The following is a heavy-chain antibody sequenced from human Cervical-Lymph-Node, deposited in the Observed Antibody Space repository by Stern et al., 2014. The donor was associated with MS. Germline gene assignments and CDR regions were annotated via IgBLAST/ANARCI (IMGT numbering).Heavy chain of an antibody. V-gene: IGHV1-18*01. CDR1: GYIFKSYG. J-gene: IGHJ6*02. CDR2: ISVYNDNR. CDR3: ARDWITMVRYVLDV. D-gene: IGHD3-10*01. Sequence: VQLVESGPEVKEPGASVQVSCKASGYIFKSYGLNWVRQAPGQGLEWMGGISVYNDNRNYAQKFLGRVTMTADISTSTAYMELRGLRSDDTAVYYWARDWITMVRYVLDVWGQGTTVTVSS.